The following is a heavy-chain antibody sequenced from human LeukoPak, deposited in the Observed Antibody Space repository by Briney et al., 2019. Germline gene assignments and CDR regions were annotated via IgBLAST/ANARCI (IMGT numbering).Heavy chain of an antibody. Sequence: ASVKVSCTAPGDTFNSYAVSWVRQAPGQGLKWMGWISGYRGEPKYAKTFQGRVTLTTDTSTAYMELRRLRSDDTAVYYCAIVHRTRNGNNFDYWSQGSLVIASS. J-gene: IGHJ4*02. CDR1: GDTFNSYA. CDR3: AIVHRTRNGNNFDY. D-gene: IGHD1/OR15-1a*01. CDR2: ISGYRGEP. V-gene: IGHV1-18*04.